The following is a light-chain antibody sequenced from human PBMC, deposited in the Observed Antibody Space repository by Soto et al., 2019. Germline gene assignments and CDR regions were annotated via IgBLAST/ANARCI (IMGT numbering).Light chain of an antibody. CDR2: KAS. V-gene: IGKV1-5*03. J-gene: IGKJ1*01. Sequence: SQMTQSPSTLTASVGDRVTISYRASQTISSWLAWYQQKPGKAPKLLIYKASTLKSGVPSRFSGSGSGTEFTLTISSLQPDDFATYYCQHYNSYSEAFGQGTKVDIK. CDR3: QHYNSYSEA. CDR1: QTISSW.